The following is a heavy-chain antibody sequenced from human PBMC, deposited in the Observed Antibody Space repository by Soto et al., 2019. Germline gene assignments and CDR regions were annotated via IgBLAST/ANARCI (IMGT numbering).Heavy chain of an antibody. CDR3: ARGGGWLRFWGAEY. CDR2: IYYSGST. CDR1: GGSISSYY. Sequence: PSETLSLTCTVSGGSISSYYWSWIRQPPGKGLEWIGYIYYSGSTNYNPSLKSRVTISVDTSKNQFSLKLSSVTAADTAVYYCARGGGWLRFWGAEYWGHATRVTVPS. D-gene: IGHD5-12*01. V-gene: IGHV4-59*01. J-gene: IGHJ4*01.